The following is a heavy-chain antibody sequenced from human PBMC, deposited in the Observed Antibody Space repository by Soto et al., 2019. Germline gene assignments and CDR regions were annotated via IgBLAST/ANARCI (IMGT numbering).Heavy chain of an antibody. Sequence: QVQLQESGPGLVKPSQTLSLTCTVSGGSISSGDYYWSWIRQPPGKGLEWIGYIYYSGSTYYNPSLKSRVTISVDTSKHQSSLKLSSVTAADTAVYYCARGGDDSSGPFDYWGQGTLVTVSS. CDR3: ARGGDDSSGPFDY. CDR1: GGSISSGDYY. J-gene: IGHJ4*02. CDR2: IYYSGST. D-gene: IGHD3-22*01. V-gene: IGHV4-30-4*01.